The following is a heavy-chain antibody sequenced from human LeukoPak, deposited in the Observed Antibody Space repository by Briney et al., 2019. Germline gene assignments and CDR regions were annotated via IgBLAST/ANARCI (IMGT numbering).Heavy chain of an antibody. D-gene: IGHD6-19*01. CDR3: ASTARIAVAGFDY. Sequence: PGGSLRLSCAASGFTFSSYEMNWVRQAPGKGLEGVSYISSSGSTIYYADSVKGRFTISRDNAKNSLYLQMNSLRAEDTAVYYCASTARIAVAGFDYWGQGTLVTVSS. V-gene: IGHV3-48*03. J-gene: IGHJ4*02. CDR1: GFTFSSYE. CDR2: ISSSGSTI.